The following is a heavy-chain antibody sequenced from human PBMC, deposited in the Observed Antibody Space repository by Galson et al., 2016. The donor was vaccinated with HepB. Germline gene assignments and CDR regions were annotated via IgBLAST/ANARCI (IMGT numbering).Heavy chain of an antibody. J-gene: IGHJ4*02. V-gene: IGHV3-23*01. CDR1: GFPFSSYA. Sequence: SLRLSCAASGFPFSSYAMSWVRQAPGKGLEWVSSITDSGDTTYYADSVRGRFTISRDNSKNTLYLQMSSLRAEDTAVYYCAKQRPGLYWLQGTLVTVSS. CDR3: AKQRPGLY. CDR2: ITDSGDTT.